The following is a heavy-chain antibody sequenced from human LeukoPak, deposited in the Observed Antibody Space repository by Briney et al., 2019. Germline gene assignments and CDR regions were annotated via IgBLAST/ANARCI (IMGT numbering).Heavy chain of an antibody. CDR3: ARGIVVVVAARDNWFDP. D-gene: IGHD2-15*01. CDR2: INPSGGST. J-gene: IGHJ5*02. CDR1: GYTFTSYY. V-gene: IGHV1-46*01. Sequence: ASVKVSCKASGYTFTSYYMHWVRQAPGQGLEWMGIINPSGGSTSYAQKFQGRVTMTRDTSTSTVYMELSSLRSEDKAVYYCARGIVVVVAARDNWFDPWGQGTLVTVSS.